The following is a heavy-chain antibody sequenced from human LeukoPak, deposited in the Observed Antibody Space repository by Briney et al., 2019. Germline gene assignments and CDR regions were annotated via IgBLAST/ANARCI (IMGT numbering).Heavy chain of an antibody. CDR1: GGSISIYY. CDR3: ARDVKGLHYYGSGSLGWYFDL. J-gene: IGHJ2*01. V-gene: IGHV4-59*01. D-gene: IGHD3-10*01. Sequence: SETLSLTCTVSGGSISIYYWSWIRQPPGKGLEWIGYIYYSGSTNYNPSLKSRVTISVDTSKNQFSLKLSSVTAADTAVYYCARDVKGLHYYGSGSLGWYFDLWGRGTLVTVSS. CDR2: IYYSGST.